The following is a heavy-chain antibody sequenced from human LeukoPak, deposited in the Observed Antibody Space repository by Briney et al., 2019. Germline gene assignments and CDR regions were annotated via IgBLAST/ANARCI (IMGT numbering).Heavy chain of an antibody. CDR2: ISGSGGST. V-gene: IGHV3-23*01. J-gene: IGHJ4*02. D-gene: IGHD3-22*01. CDR3: AKDFTHYDSSGYYDSY. CDR1: GFTLSDYW. Sequence: GGSLRLSCAAAGFTLSDYWMSWVRQAPGKGLEWVSAISGSGGSTYYADSVKGRFTISRDNSKNTLYLQMNSLRAEDTAVYYCAKDFTHYDSSGYYDSYWGQGTLVTVSS.